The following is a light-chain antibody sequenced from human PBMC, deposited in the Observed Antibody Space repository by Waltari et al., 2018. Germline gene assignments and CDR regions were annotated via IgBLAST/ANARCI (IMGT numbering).Light chain of an antibody. CDR2: GAS. CDR1: QDVSTW. Sequence: DIQMTQSPSSVSASVGDRVTISCRASQDVSTWLAWYQQKPGKAPNLLIYGASSLKSGVPSRFSGSGSGTEFTLTINGLQPEDFATYYCQQTDSFPLTFGGGTKVEIK. V-gene: IGKV1-12*01. CDR3: QQTDSFPLT. J-gene: IGKJ4*01.